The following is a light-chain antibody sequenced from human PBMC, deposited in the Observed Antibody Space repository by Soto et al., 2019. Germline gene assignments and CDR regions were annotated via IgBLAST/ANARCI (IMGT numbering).Light chain of an antibody. Sequence: EIVMTQSPATLSVSPGERATLSCRASQSVSSNFAWYQQRPAQAPRLLIYDVSTRATGVPTRFSGSGSGTEFTLTISSLQSEDFAVYHCQQYHDWPLTFGGGTKVDIK. V-gene: IGKV3D-15*01. CDR1: QSVSSN. CDR3: QQYHDWPLT. CDR2: DVS. J-gene: IGKJ4*01.